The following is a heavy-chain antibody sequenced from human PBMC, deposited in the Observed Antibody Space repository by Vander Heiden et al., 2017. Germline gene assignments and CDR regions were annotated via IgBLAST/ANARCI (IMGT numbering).Heavy chain of an antibody. CDR3: ARDLSITIFGVVIGAFDY. J-gene: IGHJ4*02. Sequence: EVRLVESGVCLFLTRVSQRRGCLASGILTSSNCMSWVRQDPGKGLEWVSVIYSGGSTYYADSVKGRCTISRDNSKNTLYLQMNSLRAEDTAVYYCARDLSITIFGVVIGAFDYWGQGTLVTVSS. D-gene: IGHD3-3*01. CDR1: GILTSSNC. CDR2: IYSGGST. V-gene: IGHV3-53*01.